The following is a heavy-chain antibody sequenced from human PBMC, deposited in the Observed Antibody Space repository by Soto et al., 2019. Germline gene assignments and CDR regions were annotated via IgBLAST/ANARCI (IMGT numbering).Heavy chain of an antibody. CDR3: ARSPSGPYDSDVVWFDP. CDR2: IYHSGST. J-gene: IGHJ5*02. Sequence: SETLSLTCAVSGGSISSSNWWSWVRQPPGKGLEWIGEIYHSGSTNYNPSLKSRVTISVDKSKNQFSLKLSSVTAADTAVYYCARSPSGPYDSDVVWFDPWGQGTLVTVSS. D-gene: IGHD2-21*01. CDR1: GGSISSSNW. V-gene: IGHV4-4*02.